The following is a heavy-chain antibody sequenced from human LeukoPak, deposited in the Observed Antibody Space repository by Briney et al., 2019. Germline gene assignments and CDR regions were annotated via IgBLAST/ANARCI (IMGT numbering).Heavy chain of an antibody. J-gene: IGHJ2*01. V-gene: IGHV3-73*01. Sequence: GGSLRLSCAAPGFTFSGSSMHWVRQAPGKGLEWVGRIRTKPNNYATAYAASVKGRFTISRDDSENTAYLQMNSLKTEDTAVYYCTIVSGYDYLSYFDLWGRGTLVTVSS. D-gene: IGHD5-12*01. CDR2: IRTKPNNYAT. CDR1: GFTFSGSS. CDR3: TIVSGYDYLSYFDL.